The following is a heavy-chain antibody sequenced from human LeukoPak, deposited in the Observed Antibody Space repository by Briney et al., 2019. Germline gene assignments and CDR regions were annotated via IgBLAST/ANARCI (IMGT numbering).Heavy chain of an antibody. D-gene: IGHD5-18*01. CDR1: GYTFTSYY. CDR3: ARGGYSYGPTGEFDY. CDR2: INPSGGST. Sequence: ASVKVSCKASGYTFTSYYMHWVRQAPGQGLEWMGIINPSGGSTSYAQKFQGRVTMTRDTSTSTVYMELSSLRSEDTAVYYCARGGYSYGPTGEFDYWGQGTLVTVSS. J-gene: IGHJ4*02. V-gene: IGHV1-46*01.